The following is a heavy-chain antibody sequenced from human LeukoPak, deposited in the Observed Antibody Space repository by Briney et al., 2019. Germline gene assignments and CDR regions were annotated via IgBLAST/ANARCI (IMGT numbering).Heavy chain of an antibody. D-gene: IGHD4-17*01. J-gene: IGHJ6*02. V-gene: IGHV3-23*01. CDR1: GFTFSSYS. CDR2: ISGSGGST. CDR3: AKDDGDYGVYGMDV. Sequence: GGSLRLSCAASGFTFSSYSMNWVRQAPGKGLEWVSAISGSGGSTYYADSVKGRFTISRDNSKNTLYLQMNSLRAEDTAVYYCAKDDGDYGVYGMDVWGQGTTVTVSS.